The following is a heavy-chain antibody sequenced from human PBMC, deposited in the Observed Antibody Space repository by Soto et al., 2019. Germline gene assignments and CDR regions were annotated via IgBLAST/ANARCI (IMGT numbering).Heavy chain of an antibody. CDR3: AKEEDLSYDSSGYYYGPHDYFDY. J-gene: IGHJ4*02. Sequence: QVQLVESGGGVVQPGRSLRLSCAASGFTFSSYGMHWVRQAPGKGLEWVAVISYDGSNKYYADSVKGRFTISRDNSKNTLYLQMNSLRAEDTAVYYCAKEEDLSYDSSGYYYGPHDYFDYWGQGTLVTVSS. CDR2: ISYDGSNK. V-gene: IGHV3-30*18. CDR1: GFTFSSYG. D-gene: IGHD3-22*01.